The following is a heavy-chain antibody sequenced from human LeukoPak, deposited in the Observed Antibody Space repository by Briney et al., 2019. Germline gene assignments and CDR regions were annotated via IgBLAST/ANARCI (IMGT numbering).Heavy chain of an antibody. D-gene: IGHD3-22*01. Sequence: GGSLRLSCAASGFTFSSYAMSWVRQAPGKGLAWVSGISGSGGSTYYADSVKGRFTISRDNSKNTLYLQMNSLRAEDTAVYYCAKEPRFYYDSSGYCYFDYWGQGTLVTVSS. V-gene: IGHV3-23*01. CDR3: AKEPRFYYDSSGYCYFDY. CDR2: ISGSGGST. J-gene: IGHJ4*02. CDR1: GFTFSSYA.